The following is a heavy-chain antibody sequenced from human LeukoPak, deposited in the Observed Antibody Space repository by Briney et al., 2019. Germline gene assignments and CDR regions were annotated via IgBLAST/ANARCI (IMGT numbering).Heavy chain of an antibody. V-gene: IGHV4-59*01. Sequence: TASETLSLTCTVSGVSISTYYWTWIRQPPGKGLEWIGNIDYSGNTKYNPSLKSRVTISVDTSKSQFSLKLSSVTAADTAVYYCARRVLKGMTLDYWGQGTLVTVSS. CDR2: IDYSGNT. CDR3: ARRVLKGMTLDY. CDR1: GVSISTYY. D-gene: IGHD6-13*01. J-gene: IGHJ4*02.